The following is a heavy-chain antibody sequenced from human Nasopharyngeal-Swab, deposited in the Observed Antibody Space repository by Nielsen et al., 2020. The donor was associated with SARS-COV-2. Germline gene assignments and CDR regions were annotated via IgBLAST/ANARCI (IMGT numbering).Heavy chain of an antibody. CDR3: ARGVDSSSWYFPYYYYGMDV. V-gene: IGHV3-74*01. CDR2: INSDGSST. CDR1: GFTFSSYW. Sequence: GESLKISCAASGFTFSSYWMHWVRQAPGKGLVWVSRINSDGSSTSYADSVKGRFTISRDNAKNSLYLQMNSLRAEDTAVYYCARGVDSSSWYFPYYYYGMDVWGQGTTVTVSS. D-gene: IGHD6-13*01. J-gene: IGHJ6*02.